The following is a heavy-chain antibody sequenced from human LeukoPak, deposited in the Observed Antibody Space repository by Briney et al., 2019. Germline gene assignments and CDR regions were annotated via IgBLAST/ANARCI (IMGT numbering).Heavy chain of an antibody. CDR1: GFTFSSYA. CDR3: AKTGDIVVVPAAPFDY. V-gene: IGHV3-23*01. CDR2: ISGSGGST. Sequence: GGSLRLSCAASGFTFSSYAMSWVRQAPGKGLEWVSAISGSGGSTYYADSVKGRFTISRDNSKNTLYLRMNSLRAEDTAVYYCAKTGDIVVVPAAPFDYWGQGTLVTVSS. D-gene: IGHD2-2*01. J-gene: IGHJ4*02.